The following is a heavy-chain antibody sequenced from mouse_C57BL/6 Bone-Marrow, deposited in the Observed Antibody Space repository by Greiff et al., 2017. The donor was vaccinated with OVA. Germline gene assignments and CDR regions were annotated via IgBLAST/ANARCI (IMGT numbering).Heavy chain of an antibody. CDR2: IYPSDSET. V-gene: IGHV1-61*01. CDR1: GYTFTSYW. D-gene: IGHD1-1*01. J-gene: IGHJ2*01. CDR3: ARDYYGSPYYLDY. Sequence: QVQLQQPGAELVRPGSSVKLSCKASGYTFTSYWMDWVKQRPGQGLEWIGNIYPSDSETHYNQKFKDKATLTVDKSSSTAYMQRSSLTSEDSAVYYCARDYYGSPYYLDYWGQGTTLTVSS.